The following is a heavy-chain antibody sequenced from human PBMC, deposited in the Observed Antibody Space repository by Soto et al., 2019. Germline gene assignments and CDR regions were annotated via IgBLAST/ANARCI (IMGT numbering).Heavy chain of an antibody. Sequence: EVHLVESGGGLVKSGGSLRVSCTASGFTFSDYSMHWVRQAPGKGLEWVSSISPTSGAIYYADSVKGRFTISRDNAKNSLFLQMNSLRAEDTAVYSCARGSAHIQVQTFDYRGQGTLVTVSS. CDR3: ARGSAHIQVQTFDY. CDR1: GFTFSDYS. CDR2: ISPTSGAI. D-gene: IGHD1-1*01. J-gene: IGHJ4*02. V-gene: IGHV3-21*01.